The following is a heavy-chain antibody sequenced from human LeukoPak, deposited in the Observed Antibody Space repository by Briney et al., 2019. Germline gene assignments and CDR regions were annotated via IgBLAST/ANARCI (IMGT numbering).Heavy chain of an antibody. V-gene: IGHV4-39*01. D-gene: IGHD3-22*01. J-gene: IGHJ4*02. Sequence: SETLSLTCTVSGGSISSSSYYWGWIRQPPGKGLEWIGSIYYSGSTYYNSSLKSRVTISVDTSKNQFSLKLSSVTAADTAVYYCARRLAYYYDSSGAGGYYFDYWGQGTLVTVSS. CDR1: GGSISSSSYY. CDR2: IYYSGST. CDR3: ARRLAYYYDSSGAGGYYFDY.